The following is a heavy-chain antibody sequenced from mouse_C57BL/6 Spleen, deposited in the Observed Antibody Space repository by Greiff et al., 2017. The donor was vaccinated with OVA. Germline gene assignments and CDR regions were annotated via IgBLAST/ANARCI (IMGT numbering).Heavy chain of an antibody. Sequence: QVQLKQPGAELVMPGASVKLSCKASGYTFTSYWMPWVKQRPGQGLEWIGEIDPSDSYTNYNQKFKGKSTLTVDKSSSTAYMQLSSLTSEDSAVYYCARSGLVFDYWGQGTTLTVSS. CDR2: IDPSDSYT. D-gene: IGHD3-3*01. CDR3: ARSGLVFDY. V-gene: IGHV1-69*01. J-gene: IGHJ2*01. CDR1: GYTFTSYW.